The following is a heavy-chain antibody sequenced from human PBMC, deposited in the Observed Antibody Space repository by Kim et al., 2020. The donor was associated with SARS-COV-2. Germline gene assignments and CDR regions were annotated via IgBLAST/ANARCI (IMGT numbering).Heavy chain of an antibody. D-gene: IGHD1-1*01. Sequence: QTFHGRVTITRDTSASSVYVDLSSLRSEDTAIYYCARDYRQLALMYYFDYWGQGTLVAVSS. V-gene: IGHV1-3*01. CDR3: ARDYRQLALMYYFDY. J-gene: IGHJ4*02.